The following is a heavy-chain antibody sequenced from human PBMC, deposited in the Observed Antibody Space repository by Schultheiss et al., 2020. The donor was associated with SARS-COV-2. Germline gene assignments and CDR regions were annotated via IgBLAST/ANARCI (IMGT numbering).Heavy chain of an antibody. CDR1: GGTFSSYA. CDR3: AKDRSSGWYLGYYFDY. CDR2: INPNSGGT. Sequence: GESLKISCKASGGTFSSYAISWVRQAPGQGLEWMGWINPNSGGTNYAQKFQGWVTMTRDTSISTAYMELSRLRSDDTAVYYCAKDRSSGWYLGYYFDYWGQGTLVTVSS. D-gene: IGHD6-19*01. V-gene: IGHV1-2*04. J-gene: IGHJ4*02.